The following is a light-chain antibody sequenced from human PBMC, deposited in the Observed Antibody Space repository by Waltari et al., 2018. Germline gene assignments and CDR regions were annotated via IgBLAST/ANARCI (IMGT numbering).Light chain of an antibody. J-gene: IGKJ1*01. CDR3: QQYDNWPRT. CDR1: QSISGN. V-gene: IGKV3-15*01. CDR2: GAS. Sequence: EIVMTQSPATLSVSPGERATLSCRTSQSISGNLAWYQQKPGQAPRLLIYGASTRATGTPARFSGSGSGTEFSLTISSPQSGDFAVYYCQQYDNWPRTFGQGTMVEIK.